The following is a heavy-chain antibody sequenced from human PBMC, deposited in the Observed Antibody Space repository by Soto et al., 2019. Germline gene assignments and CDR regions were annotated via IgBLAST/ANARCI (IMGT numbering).Heavy chain of an antibody. Sequence: QVQLQESGPGLVKPSQTLSLTCTVSGGSISSGDYYWSWIRQPPGKGLEWIGYIYYSGSTYYNPSIKSRVTISVDTSKNQFSLKLSSVTAADTAVYYCARTLTTVTTVFDYWGQGTLVTVSS. V-gene: IGHV4-30-4*01. CDR3: ARTLTTVTTVFDY. J-gene: IGHJ4*02. CDR1: GGSISSGDYY. CDR2: IYYSGST. D-gene: IGHD4-17*01.